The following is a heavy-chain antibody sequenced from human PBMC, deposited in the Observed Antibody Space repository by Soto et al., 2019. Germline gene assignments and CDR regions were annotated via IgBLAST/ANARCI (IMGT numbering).Heavy chain of an antibody. J-gene: IGHJ3*02. CDR3: ARRYCSGGSCYHSAFDI. V-gene: IGHV5-51*01. CDR2: IYPGDSDT. Sequence: GESLKISCKGSGYSVSSYWIGWVRQMPGKGLEWMGIIYPGDSDTRYSPSFQGQVTISADKSISTAYLQWSSLKASDTAMYYCARRYCSGGSCYHSAFDIWGQGTMVTVSS. D-gene: IGHD2-15*01. CDR1: GYSVSSYW.